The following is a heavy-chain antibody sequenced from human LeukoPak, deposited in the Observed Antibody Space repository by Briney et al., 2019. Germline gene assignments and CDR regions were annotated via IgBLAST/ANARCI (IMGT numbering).Heavy chain of an antibody. CDR1: GGSISNYY. CDR3: ARDSGYVVHDY. CDR2: IYYSGTT. V-gene: IGHV4-59*12. J-gene: IGHJ4*02. Sequence: SETLSLTCTVSGGSISNYYWNWIRQPPGKGLEWIGYIYYSGTTNYNPSLKSRVTISVDTSKNQFSLKLSSVTAADTAVYYCARDSGYVVHDYWGQGTLVTVSS. D-gene: IGHD5-12*01.